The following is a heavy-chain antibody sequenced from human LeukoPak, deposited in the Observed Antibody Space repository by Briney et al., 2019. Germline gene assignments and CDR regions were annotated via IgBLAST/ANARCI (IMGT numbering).Heavy chain of an antibody. D-gene: IGHD3-22*01. Sequence: WASVKVSCKASGYTFTSYYMHWVRQAPGQGLEWMGIINPSGGSTSYAQKFQGRVTMTRDTSTSTVYMELSRLRSDDTAVYYCARSSTYYYDSSGYANFDYWGHGTLVTVSS. J-gene: IGHJ4*01. V-gene: IGHV1-46*01. CDR1: GYTFTSYY. CDR3: ARSSTYYYDSSGYANFDY. CDR2: INPSGGST.